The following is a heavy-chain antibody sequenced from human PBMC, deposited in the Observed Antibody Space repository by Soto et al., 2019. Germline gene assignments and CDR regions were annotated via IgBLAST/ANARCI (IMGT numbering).Heavy chain of an antibody. CDR2: IYYSGST. V-gene: IGHV4-59*01. D-gene: IGHD3-10*01. Sequence: SETLSLTCTVSGGSISSYHWSWIRQPPGKGLEWIGYIYYSGSTNYNPSLKSRVTISVDTSKNQFSLKLSSVTAADTAVYYCARGYGSGSYYPYWGQGTLVTVSS. CDR1: GGSISSYH. J-gene: IGHJ4*02. CDR3: ARGYGSGSYYPY.